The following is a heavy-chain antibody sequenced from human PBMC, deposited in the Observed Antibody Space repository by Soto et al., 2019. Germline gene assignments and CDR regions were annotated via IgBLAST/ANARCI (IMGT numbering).Heavy chain of an antibody. D-gene: IGHD6-13*01. CDR1: GDSVSSNSAA. J-gene: IGHJ6*03. Sequence: SQTLSLTCAISGDSVSSNSAAWNWIRQSPSRGLEWLGRTYYRSKWYNDYAVSVKSRITINPDTSKNQFSLQLNSVTPEDTAVYYCAREDAAKYSSSCTPSGYYYYMDVWGKGTTVTVSS. CDR3: AREDAAKYSSSCTPSGYYYYMDV. CDR2: TYYRSKWYN. V-gene: IGHV6-1*01.